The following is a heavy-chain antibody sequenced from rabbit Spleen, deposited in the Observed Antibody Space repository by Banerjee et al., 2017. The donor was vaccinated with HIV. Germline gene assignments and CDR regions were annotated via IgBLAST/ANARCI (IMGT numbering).Heavy chain of an antibody. CDR3: ARYSDDGSGSLTL. J-gene: IGHJ4*01. Sequence: QEQLVESGGGLVQPEGTLTLTCKASGIDFSSNYYMCWVRQAPGKGLEWIGYIHTGSGGTQYATWAKGRFTFSKTSSTTVTLQMTSLTGADTATYFCARYSDDGSGSLTLWGQGTLDTVS. V-gene: IGHV1S45*01. CDR2: IHTGSGGT. CDR1: GIDFSSNYY. D-gene: IGHD6-1*01.